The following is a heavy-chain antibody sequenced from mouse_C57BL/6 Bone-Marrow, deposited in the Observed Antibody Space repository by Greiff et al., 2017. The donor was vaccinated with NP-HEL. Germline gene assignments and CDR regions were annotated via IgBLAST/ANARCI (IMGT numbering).Heavy chain of an antibody. J-gene: IGHJ1*03. CDR3: ARHGSSEWYFDV. V-gene: IGHV1-52*01. CDR2: IDPSDIET. Sequence: QVQLQQPGAELVRPGSSVKLSCKASGYTFTSYWMHWVKQRPIQGLEWIGNIDPSDIETHYNQKFKDKATLTVDKSSSTAYMQLSSLTSEDSAVYYCARHGSSEWYFDVWGTGTTVTVSS. D-gene: IGHD1-1*01. CDR1: GYTFTSYW.